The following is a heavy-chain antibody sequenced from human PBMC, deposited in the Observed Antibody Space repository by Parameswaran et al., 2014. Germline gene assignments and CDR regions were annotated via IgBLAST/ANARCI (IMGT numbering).Heavy chain of an antibody. D-gene: IGHD3-3*01. CDR2: ISRSGDTI. V-gene: IGHV3-11*04. Sequence: VRQAPGKGLEWVSYISRSGDTIYYADSVKGRFSISRDNARNSLYLQMNSLRAEDAAVYYCARWTYDSGSAKNALDIWGQGTKVTVSS. CDR3: ARWTYDSGSAKNALDI. J-gene: IGHJ3*02.